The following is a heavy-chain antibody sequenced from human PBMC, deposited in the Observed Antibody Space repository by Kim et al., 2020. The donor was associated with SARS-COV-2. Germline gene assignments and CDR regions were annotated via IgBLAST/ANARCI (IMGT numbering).Heavy chain of an antibody. D-gene: IGHD3-3*01. CDR1: GFTFSSYA. CDR2: IRVSGGST. CDR3: AKYGSITIFGVAPVAGYDYYGMDI. Sequence: GGSLRLSCAASGFTFSSYAMSWVRQAPGKGLVWVSAIRVSGGSTYYADSVKGRFTISRDNAKNTLYLQMNSLRAEDTAVYYCAKYGSITIFGVAPVAGYDYYGMDIWRQGTAVTVSS. J-gene: IGHJ6*02. V-gene: IGHV3-23*01.